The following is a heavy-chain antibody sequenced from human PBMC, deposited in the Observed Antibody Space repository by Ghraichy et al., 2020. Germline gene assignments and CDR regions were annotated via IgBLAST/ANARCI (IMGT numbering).Heavy chain of an antibody. CDR3: ARDGGGQVVVAARGAFDI. CDR2: IYYSGST. D-gene: IGHD2-15*01. CDR1: GGSISSYY. V-gene: IGHV4-59*01. Sequence: SETLSLTCTVSGGSISSYYWSWIRQPPGKGLEWIGYIYYSGSTNYNPSLKSRVTISVDTSKNQFSLKLSSVTAADTAVYYCARDGGGQVVVAARGAFDIWGQGTMVTVSS. J-gene: IGHJ3*02.